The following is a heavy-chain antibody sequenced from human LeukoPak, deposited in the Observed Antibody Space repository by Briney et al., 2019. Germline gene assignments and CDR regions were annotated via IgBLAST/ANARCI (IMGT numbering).Heavy chain of an antibody. CDR2: IYYSGST. J-gene: IGHJ4*02. CDR1: GGSISSYY. Sequence: PSETLSLTCTVSGGSISSYYWSWIRQPPGKGLEWIGYIYYSGSTNYNPSLKSRVTISVDTSKNQFSLKLSSVTAADTAVYYCARECGSGEPEYYFDYWGQGTLVTVSS. D-gene: IGHD3-10*01. V-gene: IGHV4-59*01. CDR3: ARECGSGEPEYYFDY.